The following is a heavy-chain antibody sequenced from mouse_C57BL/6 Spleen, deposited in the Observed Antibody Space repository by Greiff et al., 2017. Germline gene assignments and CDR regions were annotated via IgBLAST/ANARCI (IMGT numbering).Heavy chain of an antibody. CDR3: TSGTLVERNYFDY. CDR1: GYTFTDYE. D-gene: IGHD1-1*01. J-gene: IGHJ2*01. V-gene: IGHV1-15*01. CDR2: IDPETGGT. Sequence: VQLQQSGAELVRPGASVTLSCKASGYTFTDYEMHWVKQTPVHGLEWIGAIDPETGGTAYNQKIKGKAILTADKSSSTAYMDLSSLTSEDSAFYYCTSGTLVERNYFDYWGQGTTLTVSS.